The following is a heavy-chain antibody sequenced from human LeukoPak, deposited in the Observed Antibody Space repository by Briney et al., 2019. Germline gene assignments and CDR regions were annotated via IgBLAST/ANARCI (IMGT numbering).Heavy chain of an antibody. D-gene: IGHD3-10*01. V-gene: IGHV4-4*07. CDR3: ARSPPWVPSYMDV. CDR1: GGSINNHY. CDR2: IYTSGST. J-gene: IGHJ6*03. Sequence: PSETLSLTCPVSGGSINNHYWSWIRQTAGKGLEWIGRIYTSGSTNYNPSLKSRVTMSVDTSNNQFSLKLTSVTAADTAVYYCARSPPWVPSYMDVWGKGTTVTISS.